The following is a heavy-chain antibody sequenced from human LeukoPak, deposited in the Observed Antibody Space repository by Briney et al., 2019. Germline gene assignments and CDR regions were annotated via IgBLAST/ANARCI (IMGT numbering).Heavy chain of an antibody. V-gene: IGHV4-59*12. D-gene: IGHD1-1*01. Sequence: PSETLSLTCTVSGGSISSYYWSWIRQPPGKGLEWIGYIYYSGSANYNPSLKSRVTISVDTSKNQFSLKLSSVTAADTAVYYCARYNPTTENWFDPWGQGTLVTVSS. J-gene: IGHJ5*02. CDR1: GGSISSYY. CDR3: ARYNPTTENWFDP. CDR2: IYYSGSA.